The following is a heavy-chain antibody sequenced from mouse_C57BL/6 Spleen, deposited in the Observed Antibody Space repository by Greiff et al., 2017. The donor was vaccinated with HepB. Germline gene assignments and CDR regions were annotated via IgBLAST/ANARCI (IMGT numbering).Heavy chain of an antibody. Sequence: EVMLVESGGGLVKPGGSLKLSCAASGFTFSDYGMHWVRQAPEKGLEWVAYISSGSSTNYYADTVKGRFTISRDNAKNTLFLQMTSLRSEDTAMYYCAREKRDAMDYWGQGTSVTVSS. CDR2: ISSGSSTN. CDR3: AREKRDAMDY. J-gene: IGHJ4*01. CDR1: GFTFSDYG. V-gene: IGHV5-17*01.